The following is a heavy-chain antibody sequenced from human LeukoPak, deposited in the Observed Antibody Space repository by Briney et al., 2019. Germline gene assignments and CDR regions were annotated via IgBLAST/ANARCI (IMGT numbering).Heavy chain of an antibody. CDR3: ARQYYYDSSGYFDY. CDR2: IHYSGIT. J-gene: IGHJ4*02. Sequence: SETLSLTCTVSGGSITSSGYYWGWIRQPPGKGLEWIASIHYSGITYYNPSLRSRVTISVDTSKNQFSLKLSSVTAADTAVYYCARQYYYDSSGYFDYWGQGTLVTVSS. D-gene: IGHD3-22*01. V-gene: IGHV4-39*01. CDR1: GGSITSSGYY.